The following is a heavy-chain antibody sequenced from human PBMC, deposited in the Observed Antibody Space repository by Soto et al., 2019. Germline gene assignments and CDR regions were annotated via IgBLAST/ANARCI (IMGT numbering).Heavy chain of an antibody. CDR3: AHYVSASPAGWFDP. Sequence: QITLKESGPALVKPTQTLTLTCTFSGFSLSTSGEAVGWIRQPPGEALEWLALIYWDDDNRYNPTLKTRLTIPKDTSKTQVVLTLTNMDPVDTATYYCAHYVSASPAGWFDPWGQGILVTVSS. D-gene: IGHD3-10*01. CDR2: IYWDDDN. J-gene: IGHJ5*02. CDR1: GFSLSTSGEA. V-gene: IGHV2-5*02.